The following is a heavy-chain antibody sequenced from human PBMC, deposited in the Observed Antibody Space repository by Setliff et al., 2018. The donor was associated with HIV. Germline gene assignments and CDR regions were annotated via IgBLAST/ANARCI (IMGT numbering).Heavy chain of an antibody. D-gene: IGHD3-16*01. Sequence: AASVKVSCKASGGTFSSYAISWVRQAPGQGLEWMGGIIPIPGIANCAQKFQGRVTITTDESTSTASMELSSLRSEDTAVYYCARGDFDRGYAFDIWGQGTMVTVSS. CDR1: GGTFSSYA. V-gene: IGHV1-69*10. CDR2: IIPIPGIA. CDR3: ARGDFDRGYAFDI. J-gene: IGHJ3*02.